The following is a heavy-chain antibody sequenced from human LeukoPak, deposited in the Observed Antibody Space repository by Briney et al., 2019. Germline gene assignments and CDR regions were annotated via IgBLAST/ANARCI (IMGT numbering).Heavy chain of an antibody. CDR2: ISGSGGST. CDR1: GFPFSRYA. D-gene: IGHD3-3*01. J-gene: IGHJ4*02. Sequence: GGSLRLSCAASGFPFSRYAMSWVRQAPGKGLGWVSAISGSGGSTYYADPVKGRFTISRDNSKNTLYLQMNSLRAEDTAVYYCAKEPRATIVGGDDYWGEGTLVSVCS. V-gene: IGHV3-23*01. CDR3: AKEPRATIVGGDDY.